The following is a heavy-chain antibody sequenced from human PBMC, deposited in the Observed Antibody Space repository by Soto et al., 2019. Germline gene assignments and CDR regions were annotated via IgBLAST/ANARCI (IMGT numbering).Heavy chain of an antibody. CDR3: AKGLSVIQEWIIDGH. CDR1: GFTLSSYG. J-gene: IGHJ4*02. D-gene: IGHD5-18*01. V-gene: IGHV3-30*18. Sequence: QVQLVESGGGVVQPGRSLRLSCAVSGFTLSSYGIHWVHQAPGKGLEWVTFMSYDGNKKYYADFVKGRFTISRDNSKNTLYLQMDSLRADDTAMYYCAKGLSVIQEWIIDGHWGQGTQVTVSS. CDR2: MSYDGNKK.